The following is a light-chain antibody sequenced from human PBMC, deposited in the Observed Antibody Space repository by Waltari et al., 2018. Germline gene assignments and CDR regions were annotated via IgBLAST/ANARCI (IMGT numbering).Light chain of an antibody. J-gene: IGKJ1*01. Sequence: DIQMTQSPSSLSASVGDTVPITGRARPGISNSLAWSLQNPGKAPKLLLYAASRLESGVPSRFIGSGDETDYTLSIIILQPEDCATYYCRQYNSTPRTFGQGTNVEIQ. CDR3: RQYNSTPRT. CDR1: PGISNS. CDR2: AAS. V-gene: IGKV1-NL1*01.